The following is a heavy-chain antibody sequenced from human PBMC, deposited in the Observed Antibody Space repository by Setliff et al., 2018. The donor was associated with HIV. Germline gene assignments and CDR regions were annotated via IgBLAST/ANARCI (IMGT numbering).Heavy chain of an antibody. J-gene: IGHJ4*02. V-gene: IGHV4-38-2*02. D-gene: IGHD1-26*01. Sequence: SETLSLTCSVSGYSINNGYYWGWIRQPPGKGLEWIGSVYHSGSTYYNPSLKGRVTTSIDTSKNQFSLKLSSVTAADTAVYYCARHQRRYLVGATPYYFDYWGQGTLGTVSS. CDR3: ARHQRRYLVGATPYYFDY. CDR2: VYHSGST. CDR1: GYSINNGYY.